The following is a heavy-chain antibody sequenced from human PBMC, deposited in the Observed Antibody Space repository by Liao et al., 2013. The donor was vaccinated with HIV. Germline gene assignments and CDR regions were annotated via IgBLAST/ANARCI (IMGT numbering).Heavy chain of an antibody. D-gene: IGHD3-3*01. CDR3: ARGPVLRFWSGYYPYYFDY. CDR1: GGSISSYY. V-gene: IGHV4-4*07. CDR2: ISTSGST. Sequence: QVQLQESGPGLVKPSETLSLTCTVSGGSISSYYWSWIRQPAGKGLEWIGRISTSGSTNYNPSLKSRVTMSVDTSKNHFSLKLSSVTAADTAVYYCARGPVLRFWSGYYPYYFDYWGQGTLVTVSS. J-gene: IGHJ4*02.